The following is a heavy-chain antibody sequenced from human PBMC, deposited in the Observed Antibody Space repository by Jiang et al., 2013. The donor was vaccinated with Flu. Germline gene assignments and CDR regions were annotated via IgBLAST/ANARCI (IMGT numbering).Heavy chain of an antibody. CDR2: TYYRSKWYN. CDR1: GDSVSSNSAA. V-gene: IGHV6-1*01. CDR3: ARVKPRGSSPHYYYYGMDV. D-gene: IGHD6-13*01. Sequence: QTLSLTCAISGDSVSSNSAAWNWIRQSPSRGLEWLGRTYYRSKWYNDYAVSVKSRITINPDTSKNQFSLQLNSVTPEDTAVYYCARVKPRGSSPHYYYYGMDVWGKGTTVTVSS. J-gene: IGHJ6*04.